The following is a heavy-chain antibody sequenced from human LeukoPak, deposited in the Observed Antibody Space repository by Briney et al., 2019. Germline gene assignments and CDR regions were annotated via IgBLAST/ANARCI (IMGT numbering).Heavy chain of an antibody. Sequence: GGSLRLSCSASGFSFSSYTMTWVRQAPGKGPEWVSIISGGGDTTFYTDSVKGRFTISRDNSKNTLYLQMNSLRAEDTAVYYCAKAGYTSGWNYYYYMDVWGKGTTVTISS. CDR3: AKAGYTSGWNYYYYMDV. D-gene: IGHD6-19*01. V-gene: IGHV3-23*01. J-gene: IGHJ6*03. CDR1: GFSFSSYT. CDR2: ISGGGDTT.